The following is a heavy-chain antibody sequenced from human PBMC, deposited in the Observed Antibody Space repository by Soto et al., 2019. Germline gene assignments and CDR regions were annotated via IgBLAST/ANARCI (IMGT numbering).Heavy chain of an antibody. CDR3: ARDRDTWSLPTYNWFDP. D-gene: IGHD1-1*01. CDR2: ISSSSSYI. J-gene: IGHJ5*02. V-gene: IGHV3-21*01. CDR1: GCTFISYS. Sequence: PGGSLRLSCAASGCTFISYSMNWVRQAPGKGLEWVSSISSSSSYIYYADSVKGRFTISRDNAKNSLYLQMNSLRAEDTAVYYCARDRDTWSLPTYNWFDPWGQGTLVTVSS.